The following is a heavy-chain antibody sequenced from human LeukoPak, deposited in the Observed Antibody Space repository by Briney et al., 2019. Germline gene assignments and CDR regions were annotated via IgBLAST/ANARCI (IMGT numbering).Heavy chain of an antibody. CDR1: DDSSSSSS. CDR3: ARRQQTGGDNRLQNWFDP. Sequence: SETLSLTCTGSDDSSSSSSWHWIRQPPGKGMEWIGYIYYSGSTKYNPSLESRVTISVDTSKNQISLKLGSVTAADTAMYYCARRQQTGGDNRLQNWFDPWGQGTLVTVSS. CDR2: IYYSGST. V-gene: IGHV4-59*08. D-gene: IGHD2-21*01. J-gene: IGHJ5*02.